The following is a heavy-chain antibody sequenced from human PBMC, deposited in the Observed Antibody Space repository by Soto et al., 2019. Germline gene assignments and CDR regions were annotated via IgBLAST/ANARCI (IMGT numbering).Heavy chain of an antibody. Sequence: GESLKISCKGSGYSFTSYWIGWVRQMPGKGLEWMGIIYPGDSDTRYSPSFQGQVTISADKSISTAYLQWSSLKASDTSMYYCARGSSGQRPSGEPDFDYWGQGTLVTVSS. V-gene: IGHV5-51*01. CDR2: IYPGDSDT. CDR3: ARGSSGQRPSGEPDFDY. D-gene: IGHD3-22*01. CDR1: GYSFTSYW. J-gene: IGHJ4*02.